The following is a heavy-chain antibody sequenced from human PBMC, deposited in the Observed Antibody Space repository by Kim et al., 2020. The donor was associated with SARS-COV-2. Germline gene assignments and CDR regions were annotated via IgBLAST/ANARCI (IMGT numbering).Heavy chain of an antibody. CDR3: ARGLNWGYFDY. Sequence: TNNNPSPRSRLTISVDTSKSQFSLKLSSVTAADTAVYYCARGLNWGYFDYWGQGTLVTVSS. V-gene: IGHV4-34*01. D-gene: IGHD7-27*01. CDR2: T. J-gene: IGHJ4*02.